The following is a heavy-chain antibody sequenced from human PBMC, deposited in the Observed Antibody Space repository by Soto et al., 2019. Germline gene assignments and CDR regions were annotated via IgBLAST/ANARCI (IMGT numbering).Heavy chain of an antibody. CDR2: ISGSGSAT. CDR3: AKDINSTGTMVIYDS. Sequence: EVQLLESGGSLVQPGGSLRLSCAASGFSFSTYAMGWVRQAPGKGLEWVSAISGSGSATYYADPVKGRFTISRVNSKDTLHLQMNRLSARDTAVYYCAKDINSTGTMVIYDSSGQGSLVSLSS. V-gene: IGHV3-23*01. CDR1: GFSFSTYA. J-gene: IGHJ4*02. D-gene: IGHD3-10*01.